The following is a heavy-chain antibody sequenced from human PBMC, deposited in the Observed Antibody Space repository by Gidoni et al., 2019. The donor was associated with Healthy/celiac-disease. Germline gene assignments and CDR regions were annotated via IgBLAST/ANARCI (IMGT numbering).Heavy chain of an antibody. CDR3: ARGAYCSGGSCWGDYYYGMDV. J-gene: IGHJ6*02. D-gene: IGHD2-15*01. V-gene: IGHV3-11*01. CDR1: GFTFSDYY. CDR2: ISSSGSTI. Sequence: QVQLVESGGGLVKPGGSLRLSCAASGFTFSDYYMSWIRQAPGKVLEWVSYISSSGSTIYYADSVKGRFTISRDNAKNSLYLQMNSLRAEDTAVYYCARGAYCSGGSCWGDYYYGMDVWGQGTTVTVSS.